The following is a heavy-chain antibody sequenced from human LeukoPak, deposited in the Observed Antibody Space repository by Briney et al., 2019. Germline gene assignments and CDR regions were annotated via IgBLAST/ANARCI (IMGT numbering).Heavy chain of an antibody. Sequence: PSETLSLTCTVSGGSISNYYWSCIRQPPGKGLEWIGYIYNSGHTNYNPSLKSRVTISEDTSKNQLSLKLSSVTAADTAVYYCARAAVTTSRYFQHWGQGTLVTVSS. CDR2: IYNSGHT. D-gene: IGHD4-17*01. CDR1: GGSISNYY. J-gene: IGHJ1*01. V-gene: IGHV4-59*01. CDR3: ARAAVTTSRYFQH.